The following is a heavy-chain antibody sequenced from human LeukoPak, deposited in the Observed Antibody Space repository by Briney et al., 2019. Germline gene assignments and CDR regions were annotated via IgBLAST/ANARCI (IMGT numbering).Heavy chain of an antibody. D-gene: IGHD2-21*02. CDR1: GFTFSDAW. V-gene: IGHV3-7*01. Sequence: GGSLRLSCAASGFTFSDAWMSWVRQAPGKGLEWVANIKQDGSEKYYVDSVKGRFTISRDNARNSLYLQMNSLRAGDTAMYYCVRDNPRCCGVVPANIDDLWGQGTLVTVSS. J-gene: IGHJ5*02. CDR2: IKQDGSEK. CDR3: VRDNPRCCGVVPANIDDL.